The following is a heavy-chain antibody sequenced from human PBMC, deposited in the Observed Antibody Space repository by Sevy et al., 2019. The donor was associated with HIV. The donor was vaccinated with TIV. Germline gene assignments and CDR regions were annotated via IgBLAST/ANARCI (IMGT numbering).Heavy chain of an antibody. CDR3: AKDKWGLQYYFDF. D-gene: IGHD1-26*01. J-gene: IGHJ4*02. V-gene: IGHV3-30*18. Sequence: GGSLRLSCAASGFTFSSYGMHWFRQAPGKGLEWVALISYDGSNKYYADSVKGRFTISRDNSKNTLDLQMNSLRAEDTAVYYCAKDKWGLQYYFDFWGQRTLVTVSS. CDR1: GFTFSSYG. CDR2: ISYDGSNK.